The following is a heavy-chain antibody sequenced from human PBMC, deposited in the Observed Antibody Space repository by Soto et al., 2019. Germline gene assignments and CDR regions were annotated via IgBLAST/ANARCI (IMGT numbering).Heavy chain of an antibody. CDR3: ASSTTTNYYYYYMDV. CDR1: GFTVSSNY. Sequence: GGSLRLSCTASGFTVSSNYMSWVRQAPGKGLEWVLVIYSGGSTYYADSVKGRFTISRDNSKNTLYLQMNSLRAEDTAVYYCASSTTTNYYYYYMDVWGKGTTVTVSS. CDR2: IYSGGST. J-gene: IGHJ6*03. V-gene: IGHV3-66*01. D-gene: IGHD4-17*01.